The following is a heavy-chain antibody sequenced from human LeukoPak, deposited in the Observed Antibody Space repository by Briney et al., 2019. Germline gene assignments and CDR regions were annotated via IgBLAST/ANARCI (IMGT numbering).Heavy chain of an antibody. Sequence: GGSLRLSCAASGFTFSSYGMHWVRQAPGKGLEWVALIRYDGSNKYYADSVEGRFTISRDNSKNTLYLQMNSLRAEDTAVYYCAKGSGLSIVVVPAAIQWDYFDYWGQGTLVTVSS. V-gene: IGHV3-30*02. J-gene: IGHJ4*02. CDR3: AKGSGLSIVVVPAAIQWDYFDY. CDR2: IRYDGSNK. CDR1: GFTFSSYG. D-gene: IGHD2-2*02.